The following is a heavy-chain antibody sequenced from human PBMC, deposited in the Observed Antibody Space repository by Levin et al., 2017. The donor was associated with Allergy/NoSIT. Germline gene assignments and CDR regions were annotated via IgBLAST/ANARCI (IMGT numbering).Heavy chain of an antibody. D-gene: IGHD2-8*01. CDR3: ARHVSASYDY. CDR1: GFTFDNYA. Sequence: PGGSLRLSCAASGFTFDNYAMSWVRQAPGKGLEWVSAIFGSGGNTYYAGSVQGRFTISRDNSKNTVYLQMNSLRAEDTATYYCARHVSASYDYWGQGTLVTVSS. CDR2: IFGSGGNT. V-gene: IGHV3-23*01. J-gene: IGHJ4*02.